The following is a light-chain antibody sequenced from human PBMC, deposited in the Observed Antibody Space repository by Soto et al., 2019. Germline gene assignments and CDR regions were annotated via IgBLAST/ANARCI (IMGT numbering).Light chain of an antibody. Sequence: EIVLTQSPGTLSLSPGERATLSCRASQSVSRTYIAWYQQKHDQAPSFLIYVASSRATGIPVRFIGSGSGTDFTLTISRLEPEDFAVYYCQQYGSSPKLTFGGGTKVDIK. CDR1: QSVSRTY. V-gene: IGKV3-20*01. CDR3: QQYGSSPKLT. CDR2: VAS. J-gene: IGKJ4*01.